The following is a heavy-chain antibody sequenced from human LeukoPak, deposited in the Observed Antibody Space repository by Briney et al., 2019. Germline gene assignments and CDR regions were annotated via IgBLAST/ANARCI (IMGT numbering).Heavy chain of an antibody. J-gene: IGHJ4*02. CDR1: GYTFTDYY. V-gene: IGHV1-2*06. Sequence: ASVKVSCKASGYTFTDYYLHWVRQAPGQGLEWMGRINPNSGATDYAQKFQGRVTMTRDTSTSTVYMELSSLRSEDTAVYYCARWTTVMYYFDYWGQGTLVTVSS. CDR2: INPNSGAT. D-gene: IGHD4-11*01. CDR3: ARWTTVMYYFDY.